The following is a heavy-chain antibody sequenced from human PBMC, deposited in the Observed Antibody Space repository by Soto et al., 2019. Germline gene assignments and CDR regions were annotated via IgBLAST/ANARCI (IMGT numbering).Heavy chain of an antibody. CDR2: IYYSGST. CDR3: ARDRYSNGWLDY. J-gene: IGHJ4*02. Sequence: KPSETLSLTCTVSGGSISSHYWSWIRQFPGKGLEWIGYIYYSGSTKYNPSLKSRVTISVDTSNDQFSMKLSSVTAADTAVYYCARDRYSNGWLDYWGQGTLVTVSS. CDR1: GGSISSHY. D-gene: IGHD6-19*01. V-gene: IGHV4-59*11.